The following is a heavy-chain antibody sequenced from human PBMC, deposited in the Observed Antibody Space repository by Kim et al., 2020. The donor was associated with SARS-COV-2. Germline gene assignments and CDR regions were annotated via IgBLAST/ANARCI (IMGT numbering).Heavy chain of an antibody. J-gene: IGHJ5*02. D-gene: IGHD3-16*01. V-gene: IGHV4-39*02. CDR2: VYYSGTT. CDR3: ARLRSGVCWLDP. Sequence: SETLSLTCTVSGGSINNSSYYWGWIRQPPGKGLEWIGSVYYSGTTYYTPSLKSRVTISVDTSNNHFSLRLSSVTAADTAVYYCARLRSGVCWLDPWGQGT. CDR1: GGSINNSSYY.